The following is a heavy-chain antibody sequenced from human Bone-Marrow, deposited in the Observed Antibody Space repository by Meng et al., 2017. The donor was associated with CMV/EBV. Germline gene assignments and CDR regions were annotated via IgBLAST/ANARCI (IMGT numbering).Heavy chain of an antibody. CDR2: IWYDGSNK. V-gene: IGHV3-33*01. Sequence: ASGFTFSSYGMHWVRQAPGKGLEWVAVIWYDGSNKYYADSVKGRFTISRDNSKNTLYLQMNSLRAEDTAVYYCARGRATVTTGPFGYWGQGTLVTVSS. CDR1: GFTFSSYG. CDR3: ARGRATVTTGPFGY. J-gene: IGHJ4*02. D-gene: IGHD4-17*01.